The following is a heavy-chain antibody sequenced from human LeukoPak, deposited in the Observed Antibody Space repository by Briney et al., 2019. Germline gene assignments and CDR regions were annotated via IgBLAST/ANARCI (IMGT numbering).Heavy chain of an antibody. D-gene: IGHD6-13*01. J-gene: IGHJ4*02. CDR2: IYYSGST. Sequence: SETLSLTCTVSGGSISSYYWSWIRQSPGKGLEWIGYIYYSGSTNYNPSLKSRVTISVDTSKNQFSLKLSSVTAADTAVYYCAAELIAAAGTGVAGGKFDYWGQGTLVTVSS. V-gene: IGHV4-59*01. CDR3: AAELIAAAGTGVAGGKFDY. CDR1: GGSISSYY.